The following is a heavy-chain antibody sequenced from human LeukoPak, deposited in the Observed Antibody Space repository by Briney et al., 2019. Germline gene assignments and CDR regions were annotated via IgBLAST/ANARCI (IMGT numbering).Heavy chain of an antibody. CDR3: AKIGGFWSGSGAFDI. D-gene: IGHD3-3*01. Sequence: PGGSLRLSCAASGFTFSSYGMHWVRQAPGKGLEWVAFIRYDGGNKYYADSVKGRFTISRANSKNTLYLQMNSLRAEDTAVYYCAKIGGFWSGSGAFDIWGQGTMVTVSS. J-gene: IGHJ3*02. CDR2: IRYDGGNK. CDR1: GFTFSSYG. V-gene: IGHV3-30*02.